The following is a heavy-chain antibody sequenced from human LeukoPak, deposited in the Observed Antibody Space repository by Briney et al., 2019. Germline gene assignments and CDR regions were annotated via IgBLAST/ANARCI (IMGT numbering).Heavy chain of an antibody. CDR2: INHSGST. D-gene: IGHD6-13*01. V-gene: IGHV4-34*01. Sequence: PSETLSLTCAVYGGSFSGYYWSWIRQPPGKGREWVGEINHSGSTNYNPSLKSRVTISVDTSKNQFSLKLSSVTAADTAVYYCARMTVGIAAAGKPMDVWGKGTTVTVSS. CDR1: GGSFSGYY. CDR3: ARMTVGIAAAGKPMDV. J-gene: IGHJ6*03.